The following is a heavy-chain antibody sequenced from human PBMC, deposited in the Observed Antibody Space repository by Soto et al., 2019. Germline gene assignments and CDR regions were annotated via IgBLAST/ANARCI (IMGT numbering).Heavy chain of an antibody. CDR1: GGSISSGGYY. V-gene: IGHV4-31*03. CDR2: TYYSGST. J-gene: IGHJ6*02. Sequence: SSETLSLTCTVAGGSISSGGYYWSWIRQHPGKGLEWIGYTYYSGSTFYSPSLKSRVTISVETSKNQFSLKLSSVTAADTAVYYCARDDYGMDVWGQGTTVTVSS. CDR3: ARDDYGMDV.